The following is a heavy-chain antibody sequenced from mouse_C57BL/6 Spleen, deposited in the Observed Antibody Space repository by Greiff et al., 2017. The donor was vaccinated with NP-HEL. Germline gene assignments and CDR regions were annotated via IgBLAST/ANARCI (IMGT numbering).Heavy chain of an antibody. CDR3: ARRGDEAMDY. D-gene: IGHD3-3*01. J-gene: IGHJ4*01. Sequence: QVQLQQPGAELVKPGASVKLSCMASGYTFTSYWMHWVKQRPGQGLEWIGMIRPNSGSTNYNEKFTSKATLTVDKSSSTAYMQLSSLTSEDSAVYYWARRGDEAMDYWGQGTSVTVSS. CDR1: GYTFTSYW. V-gene: IGHV1-64*01. CDR2: IRPNSGST.